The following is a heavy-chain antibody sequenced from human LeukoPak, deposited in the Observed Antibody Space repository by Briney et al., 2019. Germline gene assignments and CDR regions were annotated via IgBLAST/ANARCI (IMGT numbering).Heavy chain of an antibody. Sequence: SETLSLTCTVSGGSISSSSYYWGWIRQPPGKGLEWIGSIYYSGSTYYNPSLKSRVTISVDTSKNQFSLKLSSVTAADTAVYYCARDLSGYDYSAGWFDPWGQGTLVTVSS. J-gene: IGHJ5*02. CDR2: IYYSGST. CDR3: ARDLSGYDYSAGWFDP. D-gene: IGHD5-12*01. V-gene: IGHV4-39*07. CDR1: GGSISSSSYY.